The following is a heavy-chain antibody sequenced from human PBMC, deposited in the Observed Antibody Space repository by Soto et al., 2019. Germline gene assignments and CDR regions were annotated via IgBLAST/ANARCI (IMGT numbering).Heavy chain of an antibody. CDR3: GRGSKYSYCQSLDY. V-gene: IGHV4-59*01. Sequence: PSETLSLTSTVSGGSISSYYWSWIRQPPGQGLEWIGYIYYSGSTNYNPSLKSRVTISVDTSKNQFSLKLSPVTAAEPAESYRGRGSKYSYCQSLDYWGQGTLVTVSS. CDR1: GGSISSYY. J-gene: IGHJ4*02. D-gene: IGHD5-18*01. CDR2: IYYSGST.